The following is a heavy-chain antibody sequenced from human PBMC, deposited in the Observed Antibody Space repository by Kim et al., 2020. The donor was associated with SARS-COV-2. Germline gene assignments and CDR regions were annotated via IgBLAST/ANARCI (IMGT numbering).Heavy chain of an antibody. V-gene: IGHV5-51*01. CDR2: DSDT. Sequence: DSDTKYSPSFQGQVTISADKSTSTVYLQWSSLKASDTAMYYCARGVDSFDIWGQGTMVIVSS. CDR3: ARGVDSFDI. J-gene: IGHJ3*02.